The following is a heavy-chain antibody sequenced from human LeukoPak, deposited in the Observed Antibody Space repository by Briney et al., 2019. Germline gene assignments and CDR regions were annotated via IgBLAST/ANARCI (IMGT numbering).Heavy chain of an antibody. V-gene: IGHV3-23*01. CDR3: AKGTSAYYYYGMDV. CDR2: ISGSGGNT. D-gene: IGHD2-2*01. CDR1: GFTFSSYE. Sequence: GGSLRLSCAASGFTFSSYEMNWVRQAPGKGLEWVSTISGSGGNTYYADSVKGRFTISRDNSKNTLYLQMNSLRAEDTAVYYCAKGTSAYYYYGMDVWGQGTTVTVSS. J-gene: IGHJ6*02.